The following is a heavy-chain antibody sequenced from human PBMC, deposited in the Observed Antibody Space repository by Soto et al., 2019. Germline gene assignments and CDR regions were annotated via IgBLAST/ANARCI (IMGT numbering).Heavy chain of an antibody. CDR3: ARAAGHYDLWSGSLKYYGMDV. Sequence: PSETLSLTCAVSGGSISSSNWWSWVRQPPGKGLEWIGEIYHSGNTTYNPSLKSRVTISVDKSKNQFSLKLSSVTAADTAVYYCARAAGHYDLWSGSLKYYGMDVWGQGTTVTVSS. D-gene: IGHD3-3*01. CDR2: IYHSGNT. J-gene: IGHJ6*02. V-gene: IGHV4-4*02. CDR1: GGSISSSNW.